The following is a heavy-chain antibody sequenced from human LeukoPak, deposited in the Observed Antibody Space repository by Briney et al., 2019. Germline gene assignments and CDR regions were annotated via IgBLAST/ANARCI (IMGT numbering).Heavy chain of an antibody. V-gene: IGHV1-18*01. D-gene: IGHD3-22*01. J-gene: IGHJ4*02. CDR1: GYTFTNYG. Sequence: ASVKVSCKASGYTFTNYGISWVRQAPGQGLEWVGWISAYNGNTNYAQNLQDRVTMTTDTSTSAAYMELRSLISDDTAVYYCARGADSSGYYSIFYFDYWGQGTLVTVSS. CDR3: ARGADSSGYYSIFYFDY. CDR2: ISAYNGNT.